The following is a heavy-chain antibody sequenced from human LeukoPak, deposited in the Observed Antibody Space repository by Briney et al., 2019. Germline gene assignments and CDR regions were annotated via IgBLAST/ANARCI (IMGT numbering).Heavy chain of an antibody. CDR3: ARGRITMIVARGIHYDY. D-gene: IGHD3-22*01. CDR2: IKQDGSEK. J-gene: IGHJ4*02. CDR1: GFTFSSYW. Sequence: GGSLRLSCAASGFTFSSYWMSWVRQAPGKGLEWVANIKQDGSEKYYVDSGKGRFTISRDNAKNSLYRQMNSLRAEDTAVYYCARGRITMIVARGIHYDYWGQGTLVTVSS. V-gene: IGHV3-7*01.